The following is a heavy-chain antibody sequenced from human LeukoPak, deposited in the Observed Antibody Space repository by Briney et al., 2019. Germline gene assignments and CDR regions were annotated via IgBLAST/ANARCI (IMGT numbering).Heavy chain of an antibody. D-gene: IGHD3-10*01. CDR2: FGGGAA. CDR3: ARLSGSFDM. CDR1: GFTFTNYA. Sequence: PGGSLRLSCAASGFTFTNYAMAWVRQVPGEGLEWVSAFGGGAAYYADSVKGRFTVSRDNSKNTLYLQLNSLRADDTAVYYCARLSGSFDMWGQGTMVTVSS. V-gene: IGHV3-23*01. J-gene: IGHJ3*02.